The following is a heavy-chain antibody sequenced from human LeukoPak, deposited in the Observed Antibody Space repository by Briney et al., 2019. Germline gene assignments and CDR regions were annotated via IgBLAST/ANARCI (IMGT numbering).Heavy chain of an antibody. D-gene: IGHD4-17*01. CDR2: IYQDGSQK. CDR3: ARDWFDGDYDRFDY. V-gene: IGHV3-7*03. Sequence: GGSLRLSCAVSGFTFSSYWMSWFRQAPGKGLEWVANIYQDGSQKFSVDSVKGRFTISRDNAKNSLSLQMNSLRVEDTAVYYCARDWFDGDYDRFDYWGQGTLVTVSS. CDR1: GFTFSSYW. J-gene: IGHJ4*02.